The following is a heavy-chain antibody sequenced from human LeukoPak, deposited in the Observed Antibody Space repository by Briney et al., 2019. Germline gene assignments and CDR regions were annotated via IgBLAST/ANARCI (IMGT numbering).Heavy chain of an antibody. CDR2: IYYSGST. CDR1: GGSISSGGYY. CDR3: ARDPYGDYTQFDY. J-gene: IGHJ4*02. D-gene: IGHD4-17*01. Sequence: PSETLSLACTVSGGSISSGGYYWSWIRQHPGKGLEWIGYIYYSGSTYYNPSLKSRVTISVDTSKNQFSLKLSSVTAADTAVYYCARDPYGDYTQFDYWGQGTLVTVSS. V-gene: IGHV4-31*03.